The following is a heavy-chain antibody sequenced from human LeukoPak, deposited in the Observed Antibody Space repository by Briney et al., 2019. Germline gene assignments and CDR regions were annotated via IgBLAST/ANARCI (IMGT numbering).Heavy chain of an antibody. J-gene: IGHJ3*02. CDR1: GGSISSSSYY. D-gene: IGHD6-19*01. V-gene: IGHV4-39*07. Sequence: SETLSLTCTVSGGSISSSSYYWGWIRQPPGKGLEWIGSIYYSGSTYYNPSLKSRVTISVDTSKNQFSLKLSSVTAADTAVYYCARDQGIVVAHADAFDIWGQGTMVTVSS. CDR2: IYYSGST. CDR3: ARDQGIVVAHADAFDI.